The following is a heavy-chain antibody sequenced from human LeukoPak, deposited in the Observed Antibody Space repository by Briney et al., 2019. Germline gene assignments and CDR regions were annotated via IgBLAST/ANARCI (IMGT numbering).Heavy chain of an antibody. CDR3: ARDRGYCSGGSCYSNAFDI. CDR2: ISRSTTYI. J-gene: IGHJ3*02. Sequence: PGGSLRLSCAASGFTFSTYSMNWVRQAPGKGLEWVSYISRSTTYIYHADSVKGRFTISRDNAKNSLYLQMNSLRAEDTSVYYCARDRGYCSGGSCYSNAFDIWGQGTMVTVSS. V-gene: IGHV3-21*01. D-gene: IGHD2-15*01. CDR1: GFTFSTYS.